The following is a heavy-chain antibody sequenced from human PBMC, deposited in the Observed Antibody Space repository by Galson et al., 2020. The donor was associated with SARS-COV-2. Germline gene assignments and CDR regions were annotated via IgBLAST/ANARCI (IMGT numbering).Heavy chain of an antibody. Sequence: GESVKISCAASGFTFSSYAMSWVRQAPGKGLEWVSAISGSGGSTYYADSVKGRFTISRDNSKNTLYLQMNSLRAEDTAVYHCAKSQYDILTGYHNTYNWFDPWGQGTLVTVSS. CDR2: ISGSGGST. CDR3: AKSQYDILTGYHNTYNWFDP. CDR1: GFTFSSYA. D-gene: IGHD3-9*01. J-gene: IGHJ5*02. V-gene: IGHV3-23*01.